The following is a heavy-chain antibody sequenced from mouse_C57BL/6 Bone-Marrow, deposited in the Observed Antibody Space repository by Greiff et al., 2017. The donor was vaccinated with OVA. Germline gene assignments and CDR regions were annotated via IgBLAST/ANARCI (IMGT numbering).Heavy chain of an antibody. CDR1: GYTFTSYW. J-gene: IGHJ2*01. CDR3: ARPIYYYDSRVSAY. D-gene: IGHD1-1*01. CDR2: IHPNSGST. Sequence: QVQLQQPGAELVKPGASVKLSCKASGYTFTSYWMHWVKQRPGQGLEWIGMIHPNSGSTNYNEKFKSKATLTVDKSSSTAYMQLSSLTSEDSAVYYCARPIYYYDSRVSAYWGQGTTLTVSS. V-gene: IGHV1-64*01.